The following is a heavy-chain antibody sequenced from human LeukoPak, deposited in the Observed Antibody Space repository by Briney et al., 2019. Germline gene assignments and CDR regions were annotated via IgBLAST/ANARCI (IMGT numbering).Heavy chain of an antibody. V-gene: IGHV3-48*01. CDR1: GFTFSTYS. D-gene: IGHD6-6*01. CDR3: ARPYSSSSRAQFDP. Sequence: GGSLRLSCAASGFTFSTYSMNWVRQAPGKGLEWVSYISSSSGIIYYADSVKGRFTISRDNAKNSLYLQMNSLRAEDTAVYYCARPYSSSSRAQFDPWGQGTLVTVSS. CDR2: ISSSSGII. J-gene: IGHJ5*01.